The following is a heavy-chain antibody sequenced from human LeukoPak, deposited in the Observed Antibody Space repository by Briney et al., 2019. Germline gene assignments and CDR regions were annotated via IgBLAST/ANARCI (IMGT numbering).Heavy chain of an antibody. V-gene: IGHV3-74*01. CDR1: GFTLSSSW. Sequence: GGSLRLSCAASGFTLSSSWMHWVRQAPGKGLVWVSRITRDGSSTTYADSVKGRFTTSRDNAKNTLYLQMDSLRDDDTAVYYCARDPGYESWSPFWGGMDVWGNGTTVIVSS. D-gene: IGHD3-16*01. J-gene: IGHJ6*04. CDR3: ARDPGYESWSPFWGGMDV. CDR2: ITRDGSST.